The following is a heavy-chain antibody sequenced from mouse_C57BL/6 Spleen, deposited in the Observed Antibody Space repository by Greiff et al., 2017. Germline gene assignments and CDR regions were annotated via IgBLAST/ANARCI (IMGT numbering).Heavy chain of an antibody. CDR2: IHPNSGST. D-gene: IGHD2-3*01. CDR3: SRGDGYEAVDY. V-gene: IGHV1-64*01. Sequence: QVHVKQPGAELVKPGASVKLSCKASGYTFTSYWMHWVKQRPGQGLEWIGMIHPNSGSTNYNEKFKSKATLTVDKTSSTAYMQLSSLTSEDSSVYYCSRGDGYEAVDYGGQGTSVTVAS. CDR1: GYTFTSYW. J-gene: IGHJ4*01.